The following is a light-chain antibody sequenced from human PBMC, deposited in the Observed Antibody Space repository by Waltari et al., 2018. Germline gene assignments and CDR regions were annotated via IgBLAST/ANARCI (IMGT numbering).Light chain of an antibody. J-gene: IGKJ2*01. CDR1: QSIDSY. V-gene: IGKV1-39*01. CDR2: AST. CDR3: QQSYTTPRT. Sequence: DIQMTQSPSSLSASVGDRVTITCRASQSIDSYLNWYQQKPGKAPNLLIYASTSLQRGVPSRFSGSGSGTDFPLTISNLQPEDFATYYCQQSYTTPRTFGQGTKLESK.